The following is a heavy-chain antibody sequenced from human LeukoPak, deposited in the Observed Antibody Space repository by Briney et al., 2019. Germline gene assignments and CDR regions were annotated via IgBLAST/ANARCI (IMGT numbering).Heavy chain of an antibody. Sequence: PSETLSLTCAVYGGSFSGYYWSWIRQPPGKGLEWIGEINHSGSHNYNPSLKSRVTISVDTSKNQFSLKLSSVTAADTAVYYCARGIVVVVTAIFDYWGQGTLVTVSS. CDR1: GGSFSGYY. V-gene: IGHV4-34*01. J-gene: IGHJ4*02. CDR3: ARGIVVVVTAIFDY. D-gene: IGHD2-15*01. CDR2: INHSGSH.